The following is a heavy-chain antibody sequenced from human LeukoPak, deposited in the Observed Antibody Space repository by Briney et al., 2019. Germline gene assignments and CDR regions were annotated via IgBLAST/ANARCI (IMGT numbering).Heavy chain of an antibody. D-gene: IGHD4-17*01. CDR1: GGSISSGNYY. CDR3: ARGDFDDYLTNNYFDY. CDR2: IYYSGST. V-gene: IGHV4-31*03. Sequence: SQTLSLTCTVSGGSISSGNYYWTWIRQHPGKGLEWIGYIYYSGSTYYNPSLKSRVTISVDTSKNQFSLKLSSLTAADTAVYYCARGDFDDYLTNNYFDYWGQGTLVTVSS. J-gene: IGHJ4*02.